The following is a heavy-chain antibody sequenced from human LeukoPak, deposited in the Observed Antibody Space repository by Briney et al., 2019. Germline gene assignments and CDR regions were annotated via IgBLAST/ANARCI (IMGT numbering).Heavy chain of an antibody. V-gene: IGHV4-59*08. CDR3: ARAGDPKYYYGMDV. CDR2: IYYSGSGST. CDR1: GGSISSYY. J-gene: IGHJ6*02. Sequence: SETLSLTCTVSGGSISSYYWSWIRQPPGKGLEWIGYIYYSGSGSTNYNPSLKSRVSISVDTSKNQFSLKLSSVTAADTAVYYCARAGDPKYYYGMDVWGQGTTVTVSS. D-gene: IGHD2-21*02.